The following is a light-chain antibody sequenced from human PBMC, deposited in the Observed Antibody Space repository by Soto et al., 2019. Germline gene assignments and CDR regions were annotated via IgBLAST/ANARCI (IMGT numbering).Light chain of an antibody. Sequence: EIVMTQSPATVSLSPGERATLSCRASPGVSNTLAWYQQRPGQAPRLLIYGASIRAPGIPARFSGGGSGTEFTLTITSLQSEEFAVYYCQQYESWPYTFCQGTKLEIK. J-gene: IGKJ2*01. CDR3: QQYESWPYT. CDR2: GAS. V-gene: IGKV3-15*01. CDR1: PGVSNT.